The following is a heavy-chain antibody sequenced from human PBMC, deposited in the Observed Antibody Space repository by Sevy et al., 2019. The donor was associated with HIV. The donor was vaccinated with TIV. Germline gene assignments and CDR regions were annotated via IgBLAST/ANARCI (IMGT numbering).Heavy chain of an antibody. D-gene: IGHD1-26*01. J-gene: IGHJ6*03. Sequence: GGSLRLSCAASGFTFSSYAMSWVRQAPGKGLEWVSSINGSGGSTYYADSLKGQFTISRDNSKNTLYLQVNSLRVEDTAVYYCAKNPGVGSYYYMDVWGKGTTVTVSS. CDR1: GFTFSSYA. V-gene: IGHV3-23*01. CDR2: INGSGGST. CDR3: AKNPGVGSYYYMDV.